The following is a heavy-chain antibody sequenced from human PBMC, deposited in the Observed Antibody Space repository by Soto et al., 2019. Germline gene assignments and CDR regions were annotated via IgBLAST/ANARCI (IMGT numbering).Heavy chain of an antibody. D-gene: IGHD1-26*01. CDR3: ARKSGSYYRLAFDI. J-gene: IGHJ3*02. Sequence: ASVKVSCKASGYTFTSYGISWVRQAPGQGLEWMGWISAYNGNTNYAQKLQGRVTMTTDTSTSTAYMELRSLRSDDTAVYYCARKSGSYYRLAFDIWGQGTMVTVSS. V-gene: IGHV1-18*04. CDR2: ISAYNGNT. CDR1: GYTFTSYG.